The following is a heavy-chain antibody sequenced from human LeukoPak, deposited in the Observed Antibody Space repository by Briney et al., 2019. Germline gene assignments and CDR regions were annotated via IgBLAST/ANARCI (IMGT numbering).Heavy chain of an antibody. CDR2: IIPIFGTA. D-gene: IGHD2-15*01. Sequence: SVKVSCKASGGTFSSYAISWVRQAPGQGLEWMGRIIPIFGTANYAQKFQGRVTITTDESTSTAYMELSSLRSEDTAVYYCAREGCSGGSCYFDYWGQGTLVTVSS. V-gene: IGHV1-69*05. J-gene: IGHJ4*02. CDR1: GGTFSSYA. CDR3: AREGCSGGSCYFDY.